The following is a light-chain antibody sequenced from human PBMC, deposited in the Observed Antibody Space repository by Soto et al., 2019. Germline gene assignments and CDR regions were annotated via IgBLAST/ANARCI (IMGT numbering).Light chain of an antibody. V-gene: IGKV3-20*01. Sequence: ETVLTQSPGTLSLSPGERATLSCRASQTIRSNYLAWYRQTPGQAPRLLIYGASNRATGIADRFSVSGSGTDITLIISRLEPEDFALYYCQQYGSSPWTFGQGTKVVIK. J-gene: IGKJ1*01. CDR1: QTIRSNY. CDR3: QQYGSSPWT. CDR2: GAS.